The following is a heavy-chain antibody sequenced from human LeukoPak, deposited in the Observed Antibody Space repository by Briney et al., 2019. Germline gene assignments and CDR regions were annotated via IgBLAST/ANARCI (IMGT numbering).Heavy chain of an antibody. V-gene: IGHV1-24*01. CDR2: FDPEDGET. Sequence: ASVKVSCKVSGYTLTELSMHWVRQAPGKGLEWMGGFDPEDGETIYAQKFQGRVTMTEDTSTDTAYMELSSLRSEDTAVYCCATGEYDSSGRPFSWFDPWGQGTLVTVSS. CDR1: GYTLTELS. D-gene: IGHD3-22*01. J-gene: IGHJ5*02. CDR3: ATGEYDSSGRPFSWFDP.